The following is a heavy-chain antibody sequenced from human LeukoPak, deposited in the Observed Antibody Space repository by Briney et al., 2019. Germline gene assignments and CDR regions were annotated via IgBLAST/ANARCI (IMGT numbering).Heavy chain of an antibody. CDR2: FDPEDGET. V-gene: IGHV1-24*01. CDR1: GYTLTELS. J-gene: IGHJ5*02. Sequence: ASVKVSCKVSGYTLTELSMHWVRQAPGKGLEWMGGFDPEDGETIYAQKFQGRVTMTEDTSTDTAYMELSSLRSEDTAVYYCATVTLVATDYDFRSGYSLAFDPWGQGTLVTVSS. D-gene: IGHD3-3*01. CDR3: ATVTLVATDYDFRSGYSLAFDP.